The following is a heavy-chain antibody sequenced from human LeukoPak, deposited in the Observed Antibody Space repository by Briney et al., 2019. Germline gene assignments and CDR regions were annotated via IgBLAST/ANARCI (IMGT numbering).Heavy chain of an antibody. J-gene: IGHJ6*02. CDR3: AREAAAGTAGAYGMDV. CDR2: INYDGSST. Sequence: GGSLRLSCAASGFTFSSYWMHWVRQAPGKGLVWVSRINYDGSSTSYADSVKGRFTISRDNAKNTLYLQMNSLRAEDTAVYYCAREAAAGTAGAYGMDVWGRGTTVTVSS. D-gene: IGHD6-13*01. CDR1: GFTFSSYW. V-gene: IGHV3-74*01.